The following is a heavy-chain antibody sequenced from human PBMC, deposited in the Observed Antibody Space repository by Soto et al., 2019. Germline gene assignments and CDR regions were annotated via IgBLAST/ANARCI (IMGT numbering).Heavy chain of an antibody. D-gene: IGHD1-1*01. Sequence: GGSLRLSCAASGFTFSSYSMNWVRQAPGKGLEWVSSISSSSSYIYYADSVKGRFTISRDNAKNSLYLQMNSLRAEDTAVYYCARLKTGNDAFDICGQGTMVTVSS. V-gene: IGHV3-21*01. J-gene: IGHJ3*02. CDR3: ARLKTGNDAFDI. CDR1: GFTFSSYS. CDR2: ISSSSSYI.